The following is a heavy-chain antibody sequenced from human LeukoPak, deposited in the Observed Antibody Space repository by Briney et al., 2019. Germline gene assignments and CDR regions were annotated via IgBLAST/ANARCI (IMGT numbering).Heavy chain of an antibody. V-gene: IGHV3-53*01. CDR1: GFTVSSYY. J-gene: IGHJ4*02. Sequence: GGSLRLSCAASGFTVSSYYMSWVRQAPGKGLEWVSVIYSGGSTYYAVSVKGRFTISRDNSKNTLYLQMNSLRAEDTAVYYCVRGSQFDYWGQGTLVTVSS. CDR2: IYSGGST. CDR3: VRGSQFDY.